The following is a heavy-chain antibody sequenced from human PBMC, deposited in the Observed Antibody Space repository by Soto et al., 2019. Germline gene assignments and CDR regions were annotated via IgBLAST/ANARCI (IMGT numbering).Heavy chain of an antibody. J-gene: IGHJ3*02. V-gene: IGHV3-9*01. CDR1: GFTFDDYA. CDR3: AKDIDGALGVDAFDI. CDR2: ISWNSGSI. Sequence: EVQLVESGGGLVQPGRSLRLSCAASGFTFDDYAMHWVRQAPGKGLEWVSGISWNSGSIGYADSVKGRFTISRDNAKNSLYLQMNSLRAEDTALYYCAKDIDGALGVDAFDIWGQGTMVTVSS. D-gene: IGHD3-16*01.